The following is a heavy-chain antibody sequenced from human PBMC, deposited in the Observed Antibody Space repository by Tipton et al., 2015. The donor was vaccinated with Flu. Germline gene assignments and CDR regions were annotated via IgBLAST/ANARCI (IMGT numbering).Heavy chain of an antibody. V-gene: IGHV4-61*02. CDR1: GGSISSGSYY. CDR2: IYTTGST. J-gene: IGHJ4*02. D-gene: IGHD2-21*01. Sequence: TLSLTCTVSGGSISSGSYYWSWIRQPAGKGLEWIGRIYTTGSTNYNPSLKSRVTISTDTSTNQVSLKLNSVIAADTAVYYCARGPPGPSIRAYYFDIWGQGALVTVSS. CDR3: ARGPPGPSIRAYYFDI.